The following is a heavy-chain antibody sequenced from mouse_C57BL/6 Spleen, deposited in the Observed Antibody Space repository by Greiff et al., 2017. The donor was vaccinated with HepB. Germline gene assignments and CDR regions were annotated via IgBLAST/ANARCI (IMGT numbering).Heavy chain of an antibody. CDR3: ARHEGGPYGNYVYWYFDV. V-gene: IGHV1-62-2*01. J-gene: IGHJ1*03. CDR1: GYTFTEYT. Sequence: VKLMESGAELVKPGASVKLSCKASGYTFTEYTIHWVKQRSGQGLEWIGWFYPGSGSIKYNEKFKDKATLTADKSSSTVYMELSRLTSEDSAVYFWARHEGGPYGNYVYWYFDVWGTGTTVTVSS. D-gene: IGHD2-1*01. CDR2: FYPGSGSI.